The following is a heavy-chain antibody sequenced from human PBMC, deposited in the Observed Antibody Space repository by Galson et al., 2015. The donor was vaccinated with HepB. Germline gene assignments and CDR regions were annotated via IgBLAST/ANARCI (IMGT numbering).Heavy chain of an antibody. V-gene: IGHV4-4*02. Sequence: ETLSLTCAVSGGSISSTNWWSWVRQPPGKGLEWIGEIYHSGSTNYNPSLKSRVTISADKSKNQFSLKLNSVTAADTAVYYCARQYGDFADYFDYWGQGTLVTVSS. J-gene: IGHJ4*02. CDR2: IYHSGST. CDR1: GGSISSTNW. CDR3: ARQYGDFADYFDY. D-gene: IGHD4-17*01.